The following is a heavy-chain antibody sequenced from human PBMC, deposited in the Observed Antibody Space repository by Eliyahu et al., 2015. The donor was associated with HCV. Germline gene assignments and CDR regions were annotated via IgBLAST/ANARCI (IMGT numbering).Heavy chain of an antibody. CDR2: VRGRXYSGTT. Sequence: EVQLVESGGGLVQPGRSLRPXCAGSGFXFXXXAVGWVRQAPGKGLEWVGLVRGRXYSGTTQHAASVRGRFTISRDDSMSIAYLQMNSLKTEDTAMYYCARVFWGWETSAPTAFDIWGQGTMVTVSS. CDR1: GFXFXXXA. CDR3: ARVFWGWETSAPTAFDI. D-gene: IGHD3-16*01. J-gene: IGHJ3*02. V-gene: IGHV3-49*04.